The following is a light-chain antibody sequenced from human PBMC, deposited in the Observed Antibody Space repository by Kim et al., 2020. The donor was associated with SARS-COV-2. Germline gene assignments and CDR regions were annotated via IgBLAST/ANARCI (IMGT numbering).Light chain of an antibody. V-gene: IGKV1-27*01. J-gene: IGKJ1*01. Sequence: SLGDRVPIPCRASQDISNYLAWVQLKPGKAPKLLIFAASALQPGVPSRFSGSGSGTDFTLTVTSLQPEDVATYYCQKCDSAPWTFGQGTKVDIK. CDR3: QKCDSAPWT. CDR2: AAS. CDR1: QDISNY.